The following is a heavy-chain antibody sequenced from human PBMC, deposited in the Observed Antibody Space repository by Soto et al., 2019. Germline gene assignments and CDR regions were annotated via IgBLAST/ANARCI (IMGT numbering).Heavy chain of an antibody. CDR2: ITSGGGT. CDR3: ARKTDSMASRGDG. V-gene: IGHV3-53*04. Sequence: LRLSCAASGFIVSDNYMTWVRQAPGKGPEWVSLITSGGGTAYADSVTGRFTISLHYSQNTLYLQMNSPRSEVSAVYYCARKTDSMASRGDGWRKGT. J-gene: IGHJ6*03. CDR1: GFIVSDNY. D-gene: IGHD2-21*01.